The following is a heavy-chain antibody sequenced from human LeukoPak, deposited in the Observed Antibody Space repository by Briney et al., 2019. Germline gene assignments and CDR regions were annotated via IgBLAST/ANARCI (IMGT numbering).Heavy chain of an antibody. CDR1: GFTFSSYG. V-gene: IGHV3-30*03. CDR2: ISYDGSNK. CDR3: ARDRMDAFDI. J-gene: IGHJ3*02. Sequence: GGSLRLSCAASGFTFSSYGTHWVRQAPGKGLEWVAVISYDGSNKYYADSVKGRFTISRDNSKNTLYLQMNSLRAEDTAVYYCARDRMDAFDIWGQGTMVTVSS.